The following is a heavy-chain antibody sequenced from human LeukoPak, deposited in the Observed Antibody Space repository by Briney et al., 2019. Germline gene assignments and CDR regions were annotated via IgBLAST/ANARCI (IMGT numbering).Heavy chain of an antibody. CDR2: IKQDGSEK. J-gene: IGHJ3*02. D-gene: IGHD1-26*01. V-gene: IGHV3-7*03. Sequence: WVANIKQDGSEKYYVDSVKGRFTISRDNAKNSLYLQMNSLRAEDTAVYYCARGPGRAFDIWGQGTMVTVSS. CDR3: ARGPGRAFDI.